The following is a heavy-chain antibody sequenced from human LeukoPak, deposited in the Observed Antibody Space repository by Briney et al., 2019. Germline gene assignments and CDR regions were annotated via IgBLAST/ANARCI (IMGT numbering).Heavy chain of an antibody. D-gene: IGHD3-10*01. Sequence: GGSLRLSCAASGFTFSNAWMSWVRQAPGKGLEWVGRIKSKTDGGTTDYAAPVKGRFTISRDDSKNTLYLQMNSLKTEDTAVYYCTTVLWFGETRSDYWGQGTLVIVSS. J-gene: IGHJ4*02. CDR2: IKSKTDGGTT. CDR1: GFTFSNAW. CDR3: TTVLWFGETRSDY. V-gene: IGHV3-15*01.